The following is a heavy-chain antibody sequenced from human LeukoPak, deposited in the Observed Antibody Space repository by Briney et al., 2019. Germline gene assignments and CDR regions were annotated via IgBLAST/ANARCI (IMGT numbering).Heavy chain of an antibody. CDR2: ISSSGLTM. V-gene: IGHV3-48*03. D-gene: IGHD4-17*01. J-gene: IGHJ4*02. CDR1: GFTFSNYE. Sequence: GGSLRLSCAASGFTFSNYEMNWVRQAPGRGLEWVSYISSSGLTMYYADSVKGRFTISRDNAKNSLYLQMNSLRAEGTAVYYCARRTTGDDYWGQGTLVTVSS. CDR3: ARRTTGDDY.